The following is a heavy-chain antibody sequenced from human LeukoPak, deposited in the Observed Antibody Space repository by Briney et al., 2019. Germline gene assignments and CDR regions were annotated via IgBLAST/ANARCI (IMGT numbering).Heavy chain of an antibody. Sequence: GGSLRLSCAASGFTFSSYAMSWVRQAPGKGLEWISAISGGGGSTYYADSVKGRFTISRDNSKNTLYLQMNSPRVDDTAVYYCANPGRYSSGWVFPPCFDYWGQGTLVTVSS. CDR1: GFTFSSYA. D-gene: IGHD6-19*01. V-gene: IGHV3-23*01. CDR2: ISGGGGST. CDR3: ANPGRYSSGWVFPPCFDY. J-gene: IGHJ4*02.